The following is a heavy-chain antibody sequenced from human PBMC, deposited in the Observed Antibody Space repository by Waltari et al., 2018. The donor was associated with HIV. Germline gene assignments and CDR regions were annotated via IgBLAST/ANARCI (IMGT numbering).Heavy chain of an antibody. D-gene: IGHD2-15*01. CDR2: ISRDGSSK. J-gene: IGHJ4*02. V-gene: IGHV3-30*01. CDR1: GCIFRDFA. CDR3: AREGIVAAPFDF. Sequence: QVQLVETGGGLVQPGGSLRLSCAASGCIFRDFAIHWVRQAPGKGLEWVAVISRDGSSKYYADSVQGRFTISRDNSKNSLHLYMNSLRPKDTAVYYCAREGIVAAPFDFWGLGTLVTVSS.